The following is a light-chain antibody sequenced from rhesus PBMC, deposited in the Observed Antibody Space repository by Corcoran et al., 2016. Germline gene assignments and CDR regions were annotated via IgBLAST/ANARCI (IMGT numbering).Light chain of an antibody. J-gene: IGKJ4*01. Sequence: DIQLTQSPSSLSASVGDRVTITSRASQGISSYLAWYQQKSRKAPNLLVYDASNLQSGGPSMFSGSGYGTEFTLTISSLQPEDFATYYCQQRNSYPLTFGGGTKVEIK. CDR1: QGISSY. CDR2: DAS. V-gene: IGKV1-38*01. CDR3: QQRNSYPLT.